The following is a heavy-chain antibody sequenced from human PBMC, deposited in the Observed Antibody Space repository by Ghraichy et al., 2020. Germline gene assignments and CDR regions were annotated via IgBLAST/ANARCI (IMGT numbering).Heavy chain of an antibody. CDR3: ARDPEGTDSSSGFNWFDP. CDR1: GYTFTSYY. V-gene: IGHV1-46*01. CDR2: INPSGGST. J-gene: IGHJ5*02. D-gene: IGHD6-13*01. Sequence: ASVKVSCKASGYTFTSYYMHWVRQAPGQGLEWMGIINPSGGSTSYAQKFQGRVTMTRDTSTSTVYMELSSLRSEDTAVYYCARDPEGTDSSSGFNWFDPWGQGTLVTVSS.